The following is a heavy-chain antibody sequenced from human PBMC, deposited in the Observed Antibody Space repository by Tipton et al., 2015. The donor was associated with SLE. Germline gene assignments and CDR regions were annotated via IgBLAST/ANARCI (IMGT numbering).Heavy chain of an antibody. Sequence: TLSLTCTVSGGSISSYYWSWIRQPPGKGLEWIGYIYTSGSTNYNPSLKSRVSISVDTSKNQFSLNLSSVTAADTAVYYCARDPALLVGALEYYMDVWGKGTTVTVSS. V-gene: IGHV4-4*09. CDR2: IYTSGST. D-gene: IGHD1-26*01. CDR1: GGSISSYY. J-gene: IGHJ6*03. CDR3: ARDPALLVGALEYYMDV.